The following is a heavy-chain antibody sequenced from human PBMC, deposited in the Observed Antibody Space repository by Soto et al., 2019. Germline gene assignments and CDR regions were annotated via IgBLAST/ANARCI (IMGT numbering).Heavy chain of an antibody. CDR1: WYTLTIYY. CDR3: ARVIFGGSYPSDAFDI. CDR2: INPSGGST. Sequence: GASVKVSRKASWYTLTIYYMPWVRKAPGQGLEWMGIINPSGGSTSYAQKFQGRVTMTRDTSTSTVYMELSSLRSEDTAVYYCARVIFGGSYPSDAFDIWGQGTMVTVSS. V-gene: IGHV1-46*01. D-gene: IGHD1-26*01. J-gene: IGHJ3*02.